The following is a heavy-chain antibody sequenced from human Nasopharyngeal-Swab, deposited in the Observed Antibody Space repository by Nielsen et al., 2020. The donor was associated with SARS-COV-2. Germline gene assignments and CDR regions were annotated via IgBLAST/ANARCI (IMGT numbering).Heavy chain of an antibody. J-gene: IGHJ6*03. CDR1: GFTFSSYS. CDR3: ARDQPPYDILTAYYYYMDV. D-gene: IGHD3-9*01. CDR2: ISSSSSYI. Sequence: GSLRRCCAASGFTFSSYSMNWVRQAPGKGLEWVSSISSSSSYIYYADSVKGRFTISRDNAKNSLYLQMNSLRAEDTAVYYCARDQPPYDILTAYYYYMDVWGKGTTVTVSS. V-gene: IGHV3-21*01.